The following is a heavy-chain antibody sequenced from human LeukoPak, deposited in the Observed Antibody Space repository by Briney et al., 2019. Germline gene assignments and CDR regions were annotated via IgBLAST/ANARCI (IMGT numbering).Heavy chain of an antibody. V-gene: IGHV3-48*02. CDR3: VRGYYYDSSGYWVRAFDI. CDR2: ISSSCSTI. J-gene: IGHJ3*02. CDR1: GFTFSSYS. D-gene: IGHD3-22*01. Sequence: GGSLRLSCAASGFTFSSYSMNWVRQAPGKGLEWVSYISSSCSTIYYADSVKGRFTISRDNAKNSLYLQMNSLRDEDTAVYYCVRGYYYDSSGYWVRAFDIWGQGTMVTVSS.